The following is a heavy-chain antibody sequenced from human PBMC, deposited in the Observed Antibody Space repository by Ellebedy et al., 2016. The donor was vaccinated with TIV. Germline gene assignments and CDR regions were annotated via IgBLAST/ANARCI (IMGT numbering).Heavy chain of an antibody. CDR2: ISSSGGRV. D-gene: IGHD1-26*01. J-gene: IGHJ4*02. V-gene: IGHV3-9*01. CDR1: GFTFDDYA. CDR3: VKDKVRGEQFLALFDK. Sequence: GGSLRLSCAASGFTFDDYAMHWVRQGPGKGLKWVSSISSSGGRVEYADSVKGRFRISRDNAKNSLQLQMNDLREQDTASYYCVKDKVRGEQFLALFDKWGQGTSV.